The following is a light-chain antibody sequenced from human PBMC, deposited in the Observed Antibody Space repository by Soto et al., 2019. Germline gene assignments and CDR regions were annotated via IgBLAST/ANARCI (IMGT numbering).Light chain of an antibody. CDR1: SSNIGSNT. V-gene: IGLV1-44*01. CDR3: VAWDDSLKGVE. J-gene: IGLJ2*01. Sequence: QPVLTQPPSASGTPGQRVTISCSGSSSNIGSNTVNWYQHLPGTAPKLLIYSNNQRPSGVPDRFSGSKSGTSASLAISGLQSEDEADYYCVAWDDSLKGVEFGGGTKLTVL. CDR2: SNN.